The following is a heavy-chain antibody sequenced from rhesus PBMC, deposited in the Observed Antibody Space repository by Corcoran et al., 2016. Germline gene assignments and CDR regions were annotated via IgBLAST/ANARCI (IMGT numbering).Heavy chain of an antibody. CDR2: IYGSTM. V-gene: IGHV3-11*01. Sequence: EVQLAESGGGLVQPGGSLRLSCAASGFTVSSYWMSWVRQSQENGLDWLSDIYGSTMYYGDSVKGRFTVSRDNAKNSLYLQMNSLRAEDTAVYYCTRGRQYFDYWGQGVLVTVSS. J-gene: IGHJ4*01. CDR3: TRGRQYFDY. CDR1: GFTVSSYW.